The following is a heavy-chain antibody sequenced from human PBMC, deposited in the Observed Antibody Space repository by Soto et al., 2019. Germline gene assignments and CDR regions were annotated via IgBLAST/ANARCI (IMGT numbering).Heavy chain of an antibody. CDR2: INPNSGGT. J-gene: IGHJ6*02. Sequence: ASVKVSCKASGYTFTGYYMHWVRQAPGQGLEWMGWINPNSGGTNYAQKFRGWVTMTRDTSISTAYMELSRLRSDDTAVYYCARVGIGITGTTYYYGMDGRAQRTTDTGSS. D-gene: IGHD1-7*01. CDR1: GYTFTGYY. CDR3: ARVGIGITGTTYYYGMDG. V-gene: IGHV1-2*04.